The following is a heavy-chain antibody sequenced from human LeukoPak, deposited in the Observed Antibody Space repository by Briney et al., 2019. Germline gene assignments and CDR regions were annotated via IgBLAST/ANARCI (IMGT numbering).Heavy chain of an antibody. CDR2: IYYSGST. D-gene: IGHD2-15*01. CDR3: ARVSPPKIYCSGGSCYSPGYYYYGMDV. V-gene: IGHV4-61*05. CDR1: GGSISCSRYY. J-gene: IGHJ6*02. Sequence: SETLSLTCCVSGGSISCSRYYWRWIRQPPGKGLEWIGYIYYSGSTNYNPSLKSRVTISVDTSKNQFSLKLSSVTAADTAVYYCARVSPPKIYCSGGSCYSPGYYYYGMDVWGQGTTVTVSS.